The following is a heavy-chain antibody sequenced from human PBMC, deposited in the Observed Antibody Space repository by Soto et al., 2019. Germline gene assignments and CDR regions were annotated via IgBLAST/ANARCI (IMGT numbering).Heavy chain of an antibody. CDR2: ISSSGSTI. Sequence: QVQLVESGGGLVKPGGSLRLSCAASGFTFSDYYMSWNRQAPGEGLEWVSYISSSGSTIYYADSVKGRFTISRDNAKNSLYLQLNTLRAEDTAVYYGASEELPYRFDYWGKGTLVTVSS. V-gene: IGHV3-11*01. J-gene: IGHJ4*02. CDR3: ASEELPYRFDY. D-gene: IGHD1-26*01. CDR1: GFTFSDYY.